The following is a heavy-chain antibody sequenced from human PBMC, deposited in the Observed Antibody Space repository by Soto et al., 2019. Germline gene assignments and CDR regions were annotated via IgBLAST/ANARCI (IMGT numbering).Heavy chain of an antibody. J-gene: IGHJ6*03. CDR1: GGSFSDYY. CDR3: ARGGKGHMDV. V-gene: IGHV4-34*01. Sequence: QVQLQQWGAGLLKPSETLSLTCAVYGGSFSDYYWSWIRQPPGKGLEWIGEINHSGSSNYNPSLKSRVTTSVDTSENQFSLRLSSVTAADTAVYYWARGGKGHMDVWGKGITVTVS. CDR2: INHSGSS.